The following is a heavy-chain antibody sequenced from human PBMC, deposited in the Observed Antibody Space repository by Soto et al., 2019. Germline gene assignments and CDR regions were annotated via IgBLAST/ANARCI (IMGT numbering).Heavy chain of an antibody. CDR2: IYYSGST. V-gene: IGHV4-31*03. J-gene: IGHJ4*02. CDR3: ARYYGGNFGY. Sequence: QVQLQESGPGLVKPSQTLSLTCTFPVGSITIGGYSWSGIRQPPGKGLGWMGYIYYSGSTYYNPSLKSRVTISVDTSKNQFSLKLSSVTAADTAVYYCARYYGGNFGYWGQGTLVTVSS. CDR1: VGSITIGGYS. D-gene: IGHD4-17*01.